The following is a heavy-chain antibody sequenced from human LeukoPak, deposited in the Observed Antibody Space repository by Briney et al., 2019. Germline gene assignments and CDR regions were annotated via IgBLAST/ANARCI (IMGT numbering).Heavy chain of an antibody. D-gene: IGHD3-3*01. J-gene: IGHJ4*02. V-gene: IGHV3-30*18. Sequence: PGGSLRLPCAASGFTFNTYGMHWVRQAPGKGLEWVAVISYDGSNKYYVDSVKRRFTISRDNSKNTLYLQMNSLRAEDTAVYYCAKGIRWRFDYWGQGTLVTVSS. CDR3: AKGIRWRFDY. CDR1: GFTFNTYG. CDR2: ISYDGSNK.